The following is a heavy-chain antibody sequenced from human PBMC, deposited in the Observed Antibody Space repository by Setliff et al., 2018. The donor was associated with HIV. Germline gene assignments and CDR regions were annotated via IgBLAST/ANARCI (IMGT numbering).Heavy chain of an antibody. V-gene: IGHV4-38-2*02. CDR2: IYHSGST. Sequence: SETLSLTCTVSGYSISSGYYWGWIRQPPGKGLEWIGNIYHSGSTDYNPSLKSRVTLSVDTSKNQFSLKLRSVTAADTAVYYCARARRDWGYSSSNWFDTWGQGTLVTVSS. CDR3: ARARRDWGYSSSNWFDT. CDR1: GYSISSGYY. J-gene: IGHJ5*02. D-gene: IGHD5-12*01.